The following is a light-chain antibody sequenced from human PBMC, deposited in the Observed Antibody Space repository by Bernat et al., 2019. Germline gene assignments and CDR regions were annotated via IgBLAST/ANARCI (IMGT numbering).Light chain of an antibody. CDR1: NIGTKS. Sequence: SYVLTQPPSVSVAPGRTARITCGGTNIGTKSVHWYEQKPGQAPVLVIYSDSGRPSGIPERFSASNSGNTDILTISSVEAGDEADYYCQVWDTTTDQYVFGTGTKVTVL. CDR3: QVWDTTTDQYV. J-gene: IGLJ1*01. V-gene: IGLV3-21*04. CDR2: SDS.